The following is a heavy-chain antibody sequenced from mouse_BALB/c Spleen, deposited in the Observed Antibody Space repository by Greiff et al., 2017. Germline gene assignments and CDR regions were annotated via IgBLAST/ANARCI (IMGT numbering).Heavy chain of an antibody. V-gene: IGHV5-17*02. Sequence: EVKVEESGGGLVQPGGSRKLSCAASGFTFSSFGMHWVRQAPEKGLEWVAYISSGSSTIYYADTVKGRFTISRDNPKNTLFLQMTSLRSEDTAMYYCARSGGNHWYFDVWGAGTTVTVSS. CDR3: ARSGGNHWYFDV. CDR1: GFTFSSFG. D-gene: IGHD2-1*01. CDR2: ISSGSSTI. J-gene: IGHJ1*01.